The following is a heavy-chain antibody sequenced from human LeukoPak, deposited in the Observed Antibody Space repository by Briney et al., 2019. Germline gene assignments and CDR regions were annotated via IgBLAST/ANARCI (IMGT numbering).Heavy chain of an antibody. CDR1: GGSISTDY. V-gene: IGHV4-59*01. CDR3: ARSYYGSGSYYAFNI. J-gene: IGHJ3*02. Sequence: SETLSLTCTVSGGSISTDYWTWIRQPPGKGLEWIGYIYYSGSTNYNPSLKSRVTISVDTSKNQFSLKLSSVTAADTAVYYCARSYYGSGSYYAFNIWGQGTMVTVSS. D-gene: IGHD3-10*01. CDR2: IYYSGST.